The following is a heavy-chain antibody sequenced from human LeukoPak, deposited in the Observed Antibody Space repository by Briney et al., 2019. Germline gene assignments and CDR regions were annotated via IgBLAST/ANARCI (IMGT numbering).Heavy chain of an antibody. Sequence: SETLSLTCAVSGGSISSSNWWSWVRQPPGKGLEWIGEVYHSGSTNYNPSLKSRVTISVDKSKNQFSLKLSSVTAADTAVYYCARVAVVVAAGSFDYWGQGTLVTVSS. CDR2: VYHSGST. V-gene: IGHV4-4*02. CDR3: ARVAVVVAAGSFDY. CDR1: GGSISSSNW. D-gene: IGHD2-15*01. J-gene: IGHJ4*02.